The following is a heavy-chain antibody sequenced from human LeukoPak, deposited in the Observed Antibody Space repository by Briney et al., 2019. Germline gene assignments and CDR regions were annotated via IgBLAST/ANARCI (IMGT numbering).Heavy chain of an antibody. CDR1: GFTFSDYY. D-gene: IGHD3-16*01. V-gene: IGHV3-11*05. CDR2: ISSSGDYI. Sequence: PGGSLRLSCAASGFTFSDYYMSWIRQAPGKGLEWVSSISSSGDYIHYADSVKGRFTISRDNAKNTLYLQMNSLRVEDTAEYYCAKDGPASWGYFDYWGQGTLVTVSS. CDR3: AKDGPASWGYFDY. J-gene: IGHJ4*02.